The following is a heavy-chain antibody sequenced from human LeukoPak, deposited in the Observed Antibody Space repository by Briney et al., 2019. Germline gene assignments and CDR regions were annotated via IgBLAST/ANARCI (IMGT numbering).Heavy chain of an antibody. Sequence: GESLRLSCAASGFTFSDYSMSWIRQAPGKGLEWVSYISSSGSTISYADSVKGRFTISRDNSKNTLYLQMNSLRAEDTAVYYCATHSGWREGVAYWGQGTLVTVSS. V-gene: IGHV3-11*04. D-gene: IGHD6-19*01. J-gene: IGHJ4*02. CDR1: GFTFSDYS. CDR3: ATHSGWREGVAY. CDR2: ISSSGSTI.